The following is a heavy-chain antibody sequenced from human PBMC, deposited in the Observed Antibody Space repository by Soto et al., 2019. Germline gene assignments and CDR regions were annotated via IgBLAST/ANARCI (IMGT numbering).Heavy chain of an antibody. CDR1: GGTFSSYA. V-gene: IGHV1-69*13. CDR3: ATLWSGYQELYYYCYVMDV. Sequence: SVKVSCKASGGTFSSYAISWVRQAPGQGLEWMGGIIPIFGTANYAQKFQGRVTITADESTSTAYMELSSLRSEDTAVYYCATLWSGYQELYYYCYVMDVWGQGTTVTVSS. CDR2: IIPIFGTA. D-gene: IGHD3-3*01. J-gene: IGHJ6*02.